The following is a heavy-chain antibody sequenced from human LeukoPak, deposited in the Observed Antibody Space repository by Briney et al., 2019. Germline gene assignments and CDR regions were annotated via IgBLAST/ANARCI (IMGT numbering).Heavy chain of an antibody. CDR2: IWYDGSNK. CDR1: GFTFSTYS. Sequence: GGSLRLSCAASGFTFSTYSMNWVRQAPGKGLEWVAVIWYDGSNKYYADSVKGRFTISRDNSKNTLYLQMNSLSAEDTAVYYCARDLSGWYAVVDYWGQGTLVTVSS. CDR3: ARDLSGWYAVVDY. J-gene: IGHJ4*02. V-gene: IGHV3-33*08. D-gene: IGHD6-19*01.